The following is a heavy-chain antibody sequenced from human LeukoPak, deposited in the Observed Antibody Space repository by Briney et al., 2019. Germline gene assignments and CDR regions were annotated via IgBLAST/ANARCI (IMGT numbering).Heavy chain of an antibody. D-gene: IGHD4-17*01. CDR3: AKRTTATTSPLGY. J-gene: IGHJ4*02. Sequence: PGGSLRLSCAASGFTFSSYAMHWVRQAPGKGLEWVSAISDSGGSTYYADSVKGRFTISRDNSKNTLYLQMNSLRAEDTAVYYRAKRTTATTSPLGYWGQGTLVIVSS. CDR1: GFTFSSYA. V-gene: IGHV3-23*01. CDR2: ISDSGGST.